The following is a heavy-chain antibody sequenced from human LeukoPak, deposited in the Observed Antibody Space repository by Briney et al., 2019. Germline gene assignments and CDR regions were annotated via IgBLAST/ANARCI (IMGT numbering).Heavy chain of an antibody. CDR1: EFTFRSYW. Sequence: PGGSLRLSCAASEFTFRSYWMHWVRQAPAKGLVWVSRIKGDGSSTTYADSVKGRFTISRDNAKNTLYLQMNSLTAEDTAVYYCARGAYCGGDCPLPNSLYWGRGTLVTVSS. CDR3: ARGAYCGGDCPLPNSLY. CDR2: IKGDGSST. D-gene: IGHD2-21*01. J-gene: IGHJ4*02. V-gene: IGHV3-74*01.